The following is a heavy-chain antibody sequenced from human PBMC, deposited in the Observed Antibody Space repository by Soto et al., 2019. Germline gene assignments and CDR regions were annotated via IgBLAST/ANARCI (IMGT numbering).Heavy chain of an antibody. D-gene: IGHD1-1*01. J-gene: IGHJ4*02. V-gene: IGHV4-31*03. CDR2: VYYSGNT. CDR3: ARDMGRRGYFDY. Sequence: QVQLQESGPGLVKPSQTLSLTCTVSGVSIGSGAYYWTWIRQHPGKGLEWIGHVYYSGNTYYNPSLQSRAAISIDTSKSQFSLRLSSVTAADTAVYYCARDMGRRGYFDYWGQGTLVTVSS. CDR1: GVSIGSGAYY.